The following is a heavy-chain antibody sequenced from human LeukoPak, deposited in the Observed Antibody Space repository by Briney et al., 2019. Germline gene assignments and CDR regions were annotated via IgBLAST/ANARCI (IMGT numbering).Heavy chain of an antibody. CDR1: GFTFSSYA. D-gene: IGHD4-23*01. CDR3: ATRGTTVVTHYYYYGMDV. Sequence: GGSLRLSCAASGFTFSSYAMSWVRQAPGKGLEWVLAISGSGGSTYYADSVKGRFTISRDNSKNTLYLQMNSLRAEDTAVYYCATRGTTVVTHYYYYGMDVWGQGTTVTVSS. V-gene: IGHV3-23*01. CDR2: ISGSGGST. J-gene: IGHJ6*02.